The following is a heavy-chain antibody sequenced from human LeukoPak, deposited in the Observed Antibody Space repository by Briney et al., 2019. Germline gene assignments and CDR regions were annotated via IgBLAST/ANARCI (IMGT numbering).Heavy chain of an antibody. J-gene: IGHJ6*02. CDR3: ARGVLRYHYGMDV. CDR2: INHSGST. CDR1: GGSFSGYY. V-gene: IGHV4-34*01. D-gene: IGHD3-9*01. Sequence: PSETLSLTCAVYGGSFSGYYWSWIRQPPGKGLEWIGEINHSGSTNYNPSLKSRVTISVDTSKNQFSLKLSSVTAADTAVYYCARGVLRYHYGMDVWGQGTTVTVSS.